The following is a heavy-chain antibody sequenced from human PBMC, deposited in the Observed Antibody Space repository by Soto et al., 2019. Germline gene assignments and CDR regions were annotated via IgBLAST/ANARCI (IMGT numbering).Heavy chain of an antibody. CDR3: AREHYYDSSGYYYDWFDP. Sequence: SETLSLTCTVSGGSISGGDYYWSWIRQPPGKGLEWIGYIYYSGSTYYNPSLKSRVTISVDTSKNQFSLKLSSVTAADTAVYYCAREHYYDSSGYYYDWFDPWGQGTLVTVSS. CDR1: GGSISGGDYY. J-gene: IGHJ5*02. V-gene: IGHV4-30-4*01. CDR2: IYYSGST. D-gene: IGHD3-22*01.